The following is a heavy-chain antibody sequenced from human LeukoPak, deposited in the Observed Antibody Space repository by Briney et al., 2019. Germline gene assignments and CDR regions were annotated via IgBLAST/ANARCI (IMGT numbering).Heavy chain of an antibody. J-gene: IGHJ4*02. V-gene: IGHV3-7*01. CDR2: INQDGGEK. CDR3: ATDYHGYFDY. CDR1: GFTFSSYW. Sequence: GGSLRLSCAASGFTFSSYWMTWVRQAPGKGLEWVANINQDGGEKYYVDSVKGRSTISRDNAKNSLYLQMSSLRAEDAAVYYCATDYHGYFDYWGQGTLVTVSS. D-gene: IGHD1-14*01.